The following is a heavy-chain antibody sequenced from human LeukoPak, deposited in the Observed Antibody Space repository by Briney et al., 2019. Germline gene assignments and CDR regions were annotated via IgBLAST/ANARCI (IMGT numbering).Heavy chain of an antibody. J-gene: IGHJ4*02. V-gene: IGHV1-8*01. CDR1: GYTFTSYD. CDR3: ARASRRGWLQLYYFDY. Sequence: AAVKVSCKASGYTFTSYDINWVRQATGQGLEWMGWMNPNSGNTGYAQKFQGRVTMTRNTSISTAYMELSSLRSEDTAVYYCARASRRGWLQLYYFDYWGQGTLVTVFS. D-gene: IGHD5-24*01. CDR2: MNPNSGNT.